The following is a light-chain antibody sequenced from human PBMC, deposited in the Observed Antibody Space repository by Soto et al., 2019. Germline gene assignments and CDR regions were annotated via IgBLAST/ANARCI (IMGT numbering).Light chain of an antibody. CDR1: SSNVGNNY. J-gene: IGLJ1*01. CDR2: DNN. V-gene: IGLV1-51*01. CDR3: GTWVTSLSVGHV. Sequence: QSVLTQPPSVSAAPGQKVTISCSGSSSNVGNNYVSWYQQLPGTAPKLLIYDNNKRPSGIPDRFSGSKSGTSATLAITGLQTGDEADYYCGTWVTSLSVGHVFGTGTKVTV.